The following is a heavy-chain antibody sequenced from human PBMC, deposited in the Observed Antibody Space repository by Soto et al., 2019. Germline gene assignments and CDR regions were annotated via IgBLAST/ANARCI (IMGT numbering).Heavy chain of an antibody. V-gene: IGHV3-23*01. CDR2: ISGSGGST. Sequence: PGGSLRLSCAASGFTFSSYAMSWVRQAPGKGLEWVSAISGSGGSTYYADSVKGRFTISRDNSKNTLYLQMNSLRAEDAAVYYCAKDRPGISYDSSGPIDYWGQGIPVNAAS. CDR1: GFTFSSYA. J-gene: IGHJ4*02. D-gene: IGHD3-22*01. CDR3: AKDRPGISYDSSGPIDY.